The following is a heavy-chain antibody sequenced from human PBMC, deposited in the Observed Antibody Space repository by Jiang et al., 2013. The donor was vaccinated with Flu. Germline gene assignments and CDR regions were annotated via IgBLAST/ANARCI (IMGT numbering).Heavy chain of an antibody. CDR2: ISYDGSNK. J-gene: IGHJ4*02. D-gene: IGHD6-6*01. CDR1: GFTFSSYA. CDR3: ARAIAARPGYFDY. V-gene: IGHV3-30*04. Sequence: LLESGGGVVQPGRSLRLSCAASGFTFSSYAMHWVRQAPGKGLEWVAVISYDGSNKYYADSVKGRFTISRDNSKNTLYLQMNSLRAEDTAVYYCARAIAARPGYFDYWGQGTLVTVSS.